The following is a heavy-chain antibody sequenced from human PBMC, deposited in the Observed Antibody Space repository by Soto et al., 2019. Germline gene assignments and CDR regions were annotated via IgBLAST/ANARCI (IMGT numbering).Heavy chain of an antibody. V-gene: IGHV4-38-2*01. D-gene: IGHD6-6*01. CDR1: GYSISSGDY. CDR2: IYHSGST. CDR3: ARGEQRVRGGFDY. Sequence: SETLSLTCAVSGYSISSGDYWGWIRQPPGKGLEWIGSIYHSGSTYYNPSLKSRVTISVDTSKNQFSLKLSSVTAADTAVYYCARGEQRVRGGFDYWGQGTLVTVS. J-gene: IGHJ4*02.